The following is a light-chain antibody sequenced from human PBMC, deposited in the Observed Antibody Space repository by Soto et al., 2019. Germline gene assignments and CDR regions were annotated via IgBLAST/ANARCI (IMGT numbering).Light chain of an antibody. Sequence: EIVLTQSPGTLSLSPGERATLSCRASQSVSRNYLAWYQPKTGQTPRLLTYIASSRAPGIPDRFSGRWSGTHFTLTISRVEPEDFAVYYCQQYGSSPWTFGQGTKVEIK. CDR2: IAS. J-gene: IGKJ1*01. CDR3: QQYGSSPWT. CDR1: QSVSRNY. V-gene: IGKV3-20*01.